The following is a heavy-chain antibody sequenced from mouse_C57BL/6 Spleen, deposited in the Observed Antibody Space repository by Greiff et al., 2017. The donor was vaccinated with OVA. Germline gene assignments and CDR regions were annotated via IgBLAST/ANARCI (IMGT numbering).Heavy chain of an antibody. Sequence: EVKLVESGEGLVKPGGSLKLSCAASGFTFSSYAMSWVRQTPEKRLEWVAYISSGGDYIYYADTVKGRFTISRDNARNTLYLQMSSLKSEDTAMYYCTRDRSDGYYFDVWGTGTTVTVSS. J-gene: IGHJ1*03. CDR2: ISSGGDYI. CDR1: GFTFSSYA. V-gene: IGHV5-9-1*02. CDR3: TRDRSDGYYFDV. D-gene: IGHD2-3*01.